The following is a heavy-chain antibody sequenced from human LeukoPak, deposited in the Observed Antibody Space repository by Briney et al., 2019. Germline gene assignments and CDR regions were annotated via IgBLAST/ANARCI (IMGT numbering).Heavy chain of an antibody. CDR1: GGSISSSSYY. J-gene: IGHJ4*02. D-gene: IGHD2-2*01. CDR2: IYHSGST. CDR3: ARAEEGYCSSTSCSVFDY. V-gene: IGHV4-39*07. Sequence: PSETLSLTCTVSGGSISSSSYYWGWIRQPPGKGLEWIGSIYHSGSTYYNPSLKSRVTISVDRSKNQFSLKLSSVTAADTAVYYCARAEEGYCSSTSCSVFDYWGQGTLVTVSS.